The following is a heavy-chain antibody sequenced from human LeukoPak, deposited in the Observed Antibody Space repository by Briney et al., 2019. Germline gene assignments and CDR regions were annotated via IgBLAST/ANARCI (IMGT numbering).Heavy chain of an antibody. J-gene: IGHJ4*02. D-gene: IGHD3-9*01. Sequence: GGSLRLSCAASGFTFSSYSMNWVRQAPGKGLEWVSSISSSSSYIYYADSVKGRFTISRDNAKNSLYLQMNSLRAEDTAVYYCARDFGTISTGYYFDYWGQGTLVTVSS. CDR3: ARDFGTISTGYYFDY. CDR2: ISSSSSYI. CDR1: GFTFSSYS. V-gene: IGHV3-21*01.